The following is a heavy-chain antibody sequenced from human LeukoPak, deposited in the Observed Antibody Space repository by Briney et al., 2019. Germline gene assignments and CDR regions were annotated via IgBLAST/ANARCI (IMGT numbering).Heavy chain of an antibody. Sequence: ASVKLSCKASGYTFTSYGISWVRQAPGQGLEWMGYISAYNGNTTYAQKLQGRFTMTTDKSTSTAYMELRSLRSEDTAVYYCASGVEVPAGDYVYSFDYWGQGTLVTVSS. CDR1: GYTFTSYG. CDR2: ISAYNGNT. J-gene: IGHJ4*02. D-gene: IGHD4-17*01. CDR3: ASGVEVPAGDYVYSFDY. V-gene: IGHV1-18*01.